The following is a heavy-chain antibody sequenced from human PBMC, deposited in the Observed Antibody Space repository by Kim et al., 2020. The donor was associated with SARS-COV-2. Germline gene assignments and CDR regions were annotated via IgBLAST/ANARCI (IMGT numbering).Heavy chain of an antibody. J-gene: IGHJ5*02. V-gene: IGHV3-53*01. Sequence: YYADSVKGRFTISTDDSGNTLYLQMNNLRAEDTAVYYCARAGSDWNLLATWGQGTLVTVSS. D-gene: IGHD6-19*01. CDR3: ARAGSDWNLLAT.